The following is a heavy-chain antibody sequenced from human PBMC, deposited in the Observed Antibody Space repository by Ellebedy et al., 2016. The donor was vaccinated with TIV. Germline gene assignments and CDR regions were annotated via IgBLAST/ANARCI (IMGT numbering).Heavy chain of an antibody. V-gene: IGHV3-66*04. Sequence: GESLKIPCTVPGFSARANYMSWVRQAPGKGLEWVSVIYCGGSTYYADSVKGRFTISRDNSKNTLYLQMSILRAEDTAVYYCARRPSGSDWVYFDYWGQGTLVTVSS. J-gene: IGHJ4*02. CDR1: GFSARANY. D-gene: IGHD1-26*01. CDR2: IYCGGST. CDR3: ARRPSGSDWVYFDY.